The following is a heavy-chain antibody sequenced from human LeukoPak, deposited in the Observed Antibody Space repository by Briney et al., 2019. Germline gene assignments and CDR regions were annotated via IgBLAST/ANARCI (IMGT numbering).Heavy chain of an antibody. CDR2: IWYDGNDK. CDR3: ARAPYYSDYGDY. D-gene: IGHD2-15*01. Sequence: GGSLRLSCAASGFTFSNYGMHWVRQAPGKGLEWVAVIWYDGNDKYYADSVKGRFTISRDNSKNTLYLQMNSPRVEDTAVYYCARAPYYSDYGDYWGQGTLVTVSS. V-gene: IGHV3-33*01. J-gene: IGHJ4*02. CDR1: GFTFSNYG.